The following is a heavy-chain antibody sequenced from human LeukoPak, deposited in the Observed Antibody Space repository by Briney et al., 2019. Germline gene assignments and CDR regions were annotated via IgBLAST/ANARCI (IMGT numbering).Heavy chain of an antibody. CDR2: ISTSSSYI. CDR1: GFTFRSYS. V-gene: IGHV3-21*01. CDR3: ARDRSTNSYAEYFFDY. Sequence: PGGSLRLSCAASGFTFRSYSVNWVRQAPGKGLEWVSSISTSSSYIYYADSVKGRFTISRDNAKNLLYLQMNSLRAEDTAVYHCARDRSTNSYAEYFFDYWDQGTLVTVSS. D-gene: IGHD3-16*01. J-gene: IGHJ4*02.